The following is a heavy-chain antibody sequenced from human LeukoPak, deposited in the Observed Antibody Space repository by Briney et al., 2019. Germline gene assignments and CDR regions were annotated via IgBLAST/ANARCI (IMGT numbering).Heavy chain of an antibody. CDR2: IYSGGET. V-gene: IGHV3-66*01. D-gene: IGHD3-22*01. J-gene: IGHJ4*02. CDR3: VRDRGAYYYETGF. Sequence: PGGSLSLSSVVAGFTVSGNYMNWVRQAAGKGLEWVAVIYSGGETYHADSVRGRFTISRDNSKNTLYLQMHSLRVEDTAVYYCVRDRGAYYYETGFWGQGILVTVSS. CDR1: GFTVSGNY.